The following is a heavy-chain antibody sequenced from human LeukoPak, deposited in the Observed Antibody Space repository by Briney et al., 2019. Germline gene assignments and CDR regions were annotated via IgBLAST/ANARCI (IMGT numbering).Heavy chain of an antibody. D-gene: IGHD6-19*01. Sequence: PSETLSLTCAVSGGSISGSSYFWGWIRQPPGKGLEWIGSIYYSGNTYYNPSLKSRVTISVDTSKNQFSLKLSSVTAADTAVYYCARETGSSGWSDYWGQGTLVTVSS. CDR2: IYYSGNT. J-gene: IGHJ4*02. CDR1: GGSISGSSYF. V-gene: IGHV4-39*02. CDR3: ARETGSSGWSDY.